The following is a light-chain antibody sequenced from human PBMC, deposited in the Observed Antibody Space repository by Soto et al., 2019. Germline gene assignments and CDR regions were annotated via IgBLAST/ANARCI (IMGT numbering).Light chain of an antibody. Sequence: ERGMTQSPATLSVSRGERVILSCRASQSISTNLAWYQYIPGQAPRLLIYAASTRATGIPARFSGSGSGTDFTLSITSLQSEDYAVYSCTQYNTRPPRNFGQGTKV. CDR1: QSISTN. CDR2: AAS. V-gene: IGKV3-15*01. J-gene: IGKJ1*01. CDR3: TQYNTRPPRN.